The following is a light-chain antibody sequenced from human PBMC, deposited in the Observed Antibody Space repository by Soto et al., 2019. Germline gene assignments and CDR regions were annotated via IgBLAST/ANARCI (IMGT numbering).Light chain of an antibody. CDR3: QSYDSSMSGYV. V-gene: IGLV1-40*01. CDR1: SSNIGAGYE. Sequence: QSVLTQPPSVSGAPGQRVTISCTGSSSNIGAGYEAHWYQQVPGTAPKLLIYENNNRPSGVPDRFSGSKSGTSASLAITGRQAEDEAEDYCQSYDSSMSGYVFGTGTKLTVL. J-gene: IGLJ1*01. CDR2: ENN.